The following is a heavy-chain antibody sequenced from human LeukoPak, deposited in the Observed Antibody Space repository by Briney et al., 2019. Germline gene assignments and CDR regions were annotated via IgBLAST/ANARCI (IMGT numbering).Heavy chain of an antibody. Sequence: GSLRLSCAASGFTFSYYYMSGVRQAPGKGLEWIGYIHYGGTTNYYPSLKSRVTISVDTSKNQFSLRLSSVTAADTAVYYCARGPGGSGTRPPYTFYYGMDVWGQGTTVTVSS. D-gene: IGHD3-10*01. CDR3: ARGPGGSGTRPPYTFYYGMDV. V-gene: IGHV4-59*08. CDR1: GFTFSYYY. J-gene: IGHJ6*02. CDR2: IHYGGTT.